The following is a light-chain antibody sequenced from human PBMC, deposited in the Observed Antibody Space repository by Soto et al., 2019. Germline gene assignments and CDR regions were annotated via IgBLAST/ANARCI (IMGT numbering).Light chain of an antibody. J-gene: IGLJ2*01. CDR1: SSNIGAGYD. CDR2: GNG. V-gene: IGLV1-40*01. CDR3: QSYDSSLSVLV. Sequence: QAVVTQPPSVSGAPGQRVTISCTGSSSNIGAGYDVHWYQQLPGTAPKLLIYGNGNRPSGVPDRFSGSKSGTSASLAITGLQAEDEADYYCQSYDSSLSVLVFGGGTKVTVL.